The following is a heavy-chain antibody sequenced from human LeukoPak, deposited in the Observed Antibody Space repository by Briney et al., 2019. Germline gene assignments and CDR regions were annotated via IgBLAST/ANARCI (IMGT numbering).Heavy chain of an antibody. CDR2: IYAGGNT. D-gene: IGHD4-23*01. CDR1: GFSVGTNY. J-gene: IGHJ5*01. Sequence: GGSLRLSCAASGFSVGTNYMTWVRQAPGKVLEWVSMIYAGGNTYYRDSVKGRFTISRDSSKNTVFLHMSGLRDDDTAVYYCVGGHDLEFEFWGQGTVVTVSS. V-gene: IGHV3-53*01. CDR3: VGGHDLEFEF.